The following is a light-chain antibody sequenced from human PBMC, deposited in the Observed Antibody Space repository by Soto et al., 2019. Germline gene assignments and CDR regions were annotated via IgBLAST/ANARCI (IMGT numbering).Light chain of an antibody. CDR3: MQALQPPPT. V-gene: IGKV2-28*01. CDR1: HIVLHSNGYNY. J-gene: IGKJ5*01. Sequence: PETTSVPPSMSCIFDHIVLHSNGYNYLDWYLQKPGQSPQLLIYLGSNRASGVPGRFSGCESGMDFTHKCSRVVAEDVWGSYCMQALQPPPTFGQGTRLEIK. CDR2: LGS.